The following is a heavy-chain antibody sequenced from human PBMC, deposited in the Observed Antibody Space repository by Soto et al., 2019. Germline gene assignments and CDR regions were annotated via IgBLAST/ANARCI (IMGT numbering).Heavy chain of an antibody. J-gene: IGHJ3*02. V-gene: IGHV1-18*01. D-gene: IGHD6-19*01. Sequence: GASVKVSCKASGYTFTSYGISWVRQAPGQGLEWMGWISAYNGNTNYAQKLQGRVTMTTDTSTGTAYMELRSLRSDDTAVYYCARDVPGQWLVGPIDAFDIWGQGTMVTVSS. CDR1: GYTFTSYG. CDR3: ARDVPGQWLVGPIDAFDI. CDR2: ISAYNGNT.